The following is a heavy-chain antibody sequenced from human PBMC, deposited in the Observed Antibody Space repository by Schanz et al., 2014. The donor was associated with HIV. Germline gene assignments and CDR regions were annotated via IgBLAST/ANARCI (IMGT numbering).Heavy chain of an antibody. CDR1: GLTFSNYA. Sequence: QVQLVESGGGVVQPGGPLRLSCAASGLTFSNYAMSWVRQAPGKGLEWVAGMSHDGFSKYFADSVKGRFAISREDSKNTVHLQMDSLRPEDTAVYYCAREGESSGRAGRFDLWGQGAMVTVSS. D-gene: IGHD6-19*01. CDR2: MSHDGFSK. V-gene: IGHV3-30*09. J-gene: IGHJ3*01. CDR3: AREGESSGRAGRFDL.